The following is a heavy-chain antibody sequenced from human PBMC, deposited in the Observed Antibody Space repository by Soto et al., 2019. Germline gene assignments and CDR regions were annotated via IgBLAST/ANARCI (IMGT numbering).Heavy chain of an antibody. J-gene: IGHJ5*02. V-gene: IGHV4-31*03. Sequence: KPSETLSLTCTVSGGSISSGGYYWSWIRQHPGKGLEWIGYIYYSGSTYYNPSLKSRVTISVDTSKNQFSLKLSSVTAADTAVYYCARAVSYYDILTGYYKDTNWFDPWGQGTLVTVS. CDR1: GGSISSGGYY. D-gene: IGHD3-9*01. CDR2: IYYSGST. CDR3: ARAVSYYDILTGYYKDTNWFDP.